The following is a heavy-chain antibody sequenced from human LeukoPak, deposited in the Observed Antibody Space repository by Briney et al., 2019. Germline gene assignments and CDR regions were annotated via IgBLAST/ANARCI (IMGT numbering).Heavy chain of an antibody. V-gene: IGHV3-73*01. CDR3: TRQPQGTGTVDY. CDR2: VRSKDDGYAT. D-gene: IGHD3/OR15-3a*01. J-gene: IGHJ4*01. Sequence: QSGGSLKLSCAASGFIFSDSPIHWVRQASGNGLEWVGRVRSKDDGYATGYAASVKGRFTISRGDSKNMVYLQMNSLKTEDTAVYYCTRQPQGTGTVDYWGQGTLVTVSS. CDR1: GFIFSDSP.